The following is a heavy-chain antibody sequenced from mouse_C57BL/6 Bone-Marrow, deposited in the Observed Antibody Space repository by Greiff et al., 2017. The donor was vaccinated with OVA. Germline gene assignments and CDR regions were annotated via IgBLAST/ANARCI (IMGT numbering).Heavy chain of an antibody. CDR3: ARRSGSSHYY. Sequence: EVMLVESGGDLVKPGGSLKLSCAASGFTFSSYGMSWVRQTPDKRLEWVATISSGGSYTYYPDSVKGRFTISRDNAKNTLYLQMSSLKSEDTAMYYCARRSGSSHYYWGQGTTLTVSS. CDR1: GFTFSSYG. CDR2: ISSGGSYT. J-gene: IGHJ2*01. D-gene: IGHD1-1*01. V-gene: IGHV5-6*01.